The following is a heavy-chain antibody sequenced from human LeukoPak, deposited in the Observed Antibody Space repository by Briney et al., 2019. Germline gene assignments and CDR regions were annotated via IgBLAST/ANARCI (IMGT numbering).Heavy chain of an antibody. V-gene: IGHV3-21*01. J-gene: IGHJ4*02. CDR2: ISSSSSYR. D-gene: IGHD4-23*01. CDR3: ARRAGGYSHPYDY. Sequence: GGSLRLSCAASGFTLSSYSMNWVRQAPGKGLEWVSSISSSSSYRYYADSVKGRFTISRDNAKNSLYLQMNSLRAEDTAVYYCARRAGGYSHPYDYWGQGTLVTVSS. CDR1: GFTLSSYS.